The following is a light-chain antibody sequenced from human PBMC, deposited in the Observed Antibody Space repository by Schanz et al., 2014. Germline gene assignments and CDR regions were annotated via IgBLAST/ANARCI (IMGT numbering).Light chain of an antibody. CDR1: SRDVGGYDY. CDR2: DVD. Sequence: QSALTQPASVSGSPGQSITISCTGSSRDVGGYDYVSWYQQHPGKAPKLMIYDVDYRPSGVSNRFSGSKSGNTASLTISGLQAEDEADYYCSSYTSSSPWVFGGGTKVTVL. J-gene: IGLJ3*02. V-gene: IGLV2-14*03. CDR3: SSYTSSSPWV.